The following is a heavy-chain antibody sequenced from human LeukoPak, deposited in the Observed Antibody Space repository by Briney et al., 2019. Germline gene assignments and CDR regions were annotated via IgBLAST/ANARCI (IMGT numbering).Heavy chain of an antibody. J-gene: IGHJ6*02. D-gene: IGHD1-26*01. CDR3: ARDPSGSLAYYYYYYGMDV. CDR1: GYTFTSYG. V-gene: IGHV1-18*01. Sequence: ASVKVSCKASGYTFTSYGFSWVRQAPGQGLEWMGWISAYNGNTNYAQKLQGRVTMTTDTSTSTAYMELRSLRSDDTAVYYCARDPSGSLAYYYYYYGMDVWGQGTTVTVSS. CDR2: ISAYNGNT.